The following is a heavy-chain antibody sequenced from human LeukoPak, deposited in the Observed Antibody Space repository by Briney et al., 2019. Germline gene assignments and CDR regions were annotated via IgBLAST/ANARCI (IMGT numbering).Heavy chain of an antibody. CDR1: GYTFTSYD. J-gene: IGHJ4*02. V-gene: IGHV1-8*01. CDR3: ARGVGAVAGYDY. Sequence: ASVKVSCKASGYTFTSYDINWVRQATGQGLEWMGWMNPNSGNTGYAQKFQGRVTMTRNTSISTAYMELSSLRSEDTAVYYCARGVGAVAGYDYWGQGTLVTVSS. D-gene: IGHD6-19*01. CDR2: MNPNSGNT.